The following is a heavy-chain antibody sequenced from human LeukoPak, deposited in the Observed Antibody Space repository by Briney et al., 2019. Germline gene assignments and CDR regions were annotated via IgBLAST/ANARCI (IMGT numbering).Heavy chain of an antibody. J-gene: IGHJ4*02. CDR3: AKDHYCDSSGPDY. CDR1: GFTFSSYG. V-gene: IGHV3-30*18. Sequence: PGGSLRLSCAASGFTFSSYGMHWVRQAPGKGLEWVAIVSYDGSNEYYADSVKGRFTISRDNSKSTMYLEMNSLRAEDTAVYYCAKDHYCDSSGPDYWGQGTLVTVSS. D-gene: IGHD3-22*01. CDR2: VSYDGSNE.